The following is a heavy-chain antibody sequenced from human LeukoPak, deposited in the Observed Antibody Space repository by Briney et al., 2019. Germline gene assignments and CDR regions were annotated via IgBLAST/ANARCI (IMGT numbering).Heavy chain of an antibody. D-gene: IGHD5-24*01. J-gene: IGHJ4*02. CDR3: ARHQNRDGYNPRPFDY. V-gene: IGHV4-34*01. CDR2: INPSGSA. Sequence: SETLSLTCAVSGGSFSGYYWSWIRQPPGKGLQWIGEINPSGSANYNPSLKSRVSISVDTSKNQFSLKLSSVIAADTAVYYCARHQNRDGYNPRPFDYWGQGILVTVSS. CDR1: GGSFSGYY.